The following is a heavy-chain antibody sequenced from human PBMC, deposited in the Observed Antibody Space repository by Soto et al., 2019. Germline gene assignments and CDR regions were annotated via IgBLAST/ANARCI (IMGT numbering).Heavy chain of an antibody. Sequence: QVQLVQSGTEVKKPGASVKVSCKASGYTFTRFGINWVRQAPGQGLEWMGWISPYNGNTNYAQKFEDRVTMTTDTPRTTAYMGLRSLRSADTAVYYCAVRYCLIDVSLTPGFFDTDVWGKGTPVVVSS. J-gene: IGHJ6*03. CDR1: GYTFTRFG. V-gene: IGHV1-18*01. CDR3: AVRYCLIDVSLTPGFFDTDV. D-gene: IGHD2-8*01. CDR2: ISPYNGNT.